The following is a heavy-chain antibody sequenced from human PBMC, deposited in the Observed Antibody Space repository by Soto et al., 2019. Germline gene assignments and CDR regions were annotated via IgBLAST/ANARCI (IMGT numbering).Heavy chain of an antibody. J-gene: IGHJ6*02. Sequence: HPGGSLRLSCAASGFTFSSYEMNWVRQAPGKGLEWVSYISSSGSTIYYADSVKGRFTISRDNAKNSLYLQMNSLRAEDTAVYYCARGGGITMIVVVRGMDVWGQGTTVTVSS. V-gene: IGHV3-48*03. D-gene: IGHD3-22*01. CDR1: GFTFSSYE. CDR2: ISSSGSTI. CDR3: ARGGGITMIVVVRGMDV.